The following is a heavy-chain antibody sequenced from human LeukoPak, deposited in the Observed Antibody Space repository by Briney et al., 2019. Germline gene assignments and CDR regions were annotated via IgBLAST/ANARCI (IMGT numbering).Heavy chain of an antibody. CDR2: IDWDDDT. CDR1: GFSLNASRMC. D-gene: IGHD7-27*01. J-gene: IGHJ4*02. Sequence: ESGPALVKPTQTFTLTCTFSGFSLNASRMCVSWIRQPPGNALEWLARIDWDDDTYYSTSLNTRLTISKDTYKNQVVLTMTNMDPVDTATYYCARMNRGNYFDYWGQGTLVTVSS. V-gene: IGHV2-70*11. CDR3: ARMNRGNYFDY.